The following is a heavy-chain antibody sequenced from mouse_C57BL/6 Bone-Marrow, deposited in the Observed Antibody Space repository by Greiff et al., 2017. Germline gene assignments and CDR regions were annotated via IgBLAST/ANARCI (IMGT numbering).Heavy chain of an antibody. V-gene: IGHV14-4*01. J-gene: IGHJ3*01. D-gene: IGHD2-2*01. Sequence: VHVKQSGAELVRPGASVKLSCTASGFNIKDDYMHWVKQGPEQGLEWIGWIDPENGDTEYASKFQGKATITADTSSNTAYLPLSSLTSEDTAVYYCSYGYDWFAYWGQGTLVTVSA. CDR3: SYGYDWFAY. CDR2: IDPENGDT. CDR1: GFNIKDDY.